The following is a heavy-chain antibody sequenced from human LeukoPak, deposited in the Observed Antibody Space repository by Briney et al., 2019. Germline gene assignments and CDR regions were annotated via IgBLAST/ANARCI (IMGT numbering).Heavy chain of an antibody. D-gene: IGHD4-17*01. V-gene: IGHV4-34*01. CDR1: GFTLSNAW. CDR2: INHSGST. CDR3: ARDLNGYYYYMDV. Sequence: GSLRLSCAASGFTLSNAWMNWIRQPPGKGLEWIGEINHSGSTNYNPSLKSRVTISVDTSKNQFSLKLSSVTAADTAVYYCARDLNGYYYYMDVWGKGTTVTVSS. J-gene: IGHJ6*03.